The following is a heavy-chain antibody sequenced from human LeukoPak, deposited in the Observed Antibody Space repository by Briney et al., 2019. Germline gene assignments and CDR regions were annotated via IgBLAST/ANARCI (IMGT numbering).Heavy chain of an antibody. D-gene: IGHD2-15*01. Sequence: SETLSLTCTVSGGSISNYYWSWIRQPPGKGLEGVGYIYYSGSTNYNPSLKSRVTLSVDTSSNHFSLKLNPLTAADTAVYYCARGRYCSGGSCSFDPWGQGTLVSVSS. CDR3: ARGRYCSGGSCSFDP. J-gene: IGHJ5*02. V-gene: IGHV4-59*08. CDR1: GGSISNYY. CDR2: IYYSGST.